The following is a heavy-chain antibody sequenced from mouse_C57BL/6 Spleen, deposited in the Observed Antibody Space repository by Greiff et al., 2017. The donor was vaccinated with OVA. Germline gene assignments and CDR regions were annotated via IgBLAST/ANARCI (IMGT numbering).Heavy chain of an antibody. CDR3: AGYYYGSSYEGYAMDY. V-gene: IGHV1-69*01. J-gene: IGHJ4*01. D-gene: IGHD1-1*01. CDR2: IDPSDSYT. Sequence: VQLQQPGAELVMPGASVKLSCKASGYTFTSYWMHWVKQRPGQGLEWIGEIDPSDSYTNYNQKFKGKSTLTVDKSSSTAYMQLSSLTSEDSAVYYCAGYYYGSSYEGYAMDYWGQGTSVTVSS. CDR1: GYTFTSYW.